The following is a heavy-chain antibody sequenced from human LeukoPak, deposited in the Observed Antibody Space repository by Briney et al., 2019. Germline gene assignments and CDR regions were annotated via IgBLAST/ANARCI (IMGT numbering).Heavy chain of an antibody. D-gene: IGHD2-2*01. J-gene: IGHJ6*04. CDR3: ARGSTVVPAASTTYGMDV. CDR2: INHGGST. CDR1: GGSFSGYY. V-gene: IGHV4-34*01. Sequence: SETLSLTCAVYGGSFSGYYWSWIRQPPGKGLEWVGEINHGGSTNYNPSFKSRVTISVSTSKNQFSLKLSSVTGAETAVYYCARGSTVVPAASTTYGMDVWGKGTTVTVSS.